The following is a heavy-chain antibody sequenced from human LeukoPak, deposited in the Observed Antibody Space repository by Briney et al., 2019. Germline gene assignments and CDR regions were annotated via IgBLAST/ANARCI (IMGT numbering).Heavy chain of an antibody. Sequence: PSETLSLTCAVSGGSINSNNWWGWVRQPPGKGLEWIGEIYHSGSTNYNPSLKSRVTISVDKSKNQLSLKLISVTAADTAVYYCARDVGTALVTGDYWGQGTLVTVSS. CDR1: GGSINSNNW. J-gene: IGHJ4*02. CDR2: IYHSGST. V-gene: IGHV4-4*02. D-gene: IGHD5-18*01. CDR3: ARDVGTALVTGDY.